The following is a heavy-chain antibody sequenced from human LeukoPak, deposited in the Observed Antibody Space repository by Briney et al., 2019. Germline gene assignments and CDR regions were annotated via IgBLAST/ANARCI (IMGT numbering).Heavy chain of an antibody. CDR3: ARDTLWGSYDGFDY. J-gene: IGHJ4*02. Sequence: GGSLRLSCAASGFTFSSYAMHWVRQAPGKGLEWVAVIWYDGSNKYYADSVKGRFTISRDNSKNTLYLQMNSLRAEDTAVYYCARDTLWGSYDGFDYWGQGTLVTVSS. CDR1: GFTFSSYA. V-gene: IGHV3-33*08. D-gene: IGHD3-16*01. CDR2: IWYDGSNK.